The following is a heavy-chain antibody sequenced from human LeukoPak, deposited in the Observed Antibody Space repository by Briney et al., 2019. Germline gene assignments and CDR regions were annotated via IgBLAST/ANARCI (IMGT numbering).Heavy chain of an antibody. V-gene: IGHV4-31*03. CDR3: ASSSGDYNWYFDL. D-gene: IGHD4-17*01. CDR2: IYHSGST. CDR1: GGSLSSGGYY. Sequence: SETLSLTCTVSGGSLSSGGYYWSWIRQHPGKGLEWIGYIYHSGSTYYNPSLKSRVTISVDTSKNQFSLKLSSVTAADTAVYYCASSSGDYNWYFDLWGRGTLVTVSS. J-gene: IGHJ2*01.